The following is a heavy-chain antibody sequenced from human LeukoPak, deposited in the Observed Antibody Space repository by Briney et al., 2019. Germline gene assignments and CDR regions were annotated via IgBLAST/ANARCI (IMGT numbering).Heavy chain of an antibody. CDR1: GAPVNSGSYY. Sequence: SETLSLTCAVSGAPVNSGSYYWSWIRQHPGKGLEWIGYIYYTGITNYNPSLKSRVTISVDTSKNQFSLNLNSVTAADTAVYYCATSQCGSDCYLAGDYWGQGTLVTVSS. V-gene: IGHV4-61*01. CDR3: ATSQCGSDCYLAGDY. J-gene: IGHJ4*02. CDR2: IYYTGIT. D-gene: IGHD2-21*02.